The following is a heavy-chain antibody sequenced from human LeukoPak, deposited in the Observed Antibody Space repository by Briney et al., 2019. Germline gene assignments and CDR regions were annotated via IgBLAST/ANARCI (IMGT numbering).Heavy chain of an antibody. CDR3: PKDMGYSTGWSYYYGMDV. V-gene: IGHV3-30*18. D-gene: IGHD6-19*01. J-gene: IGHJ6*02. CDR1: GFTFSSYG. Sequence: GRSLRLSCAASGFTFSSYGMRWVRQAPGKGLEWVSVISYDGSTIYYADSVKGRFTISRDNSKNTLYLQMNSLRAEDTAVYYWPKDMGYSTGWSYYYGMDVWGQGTTVTVSS. CDR2: ISYDGSTI.